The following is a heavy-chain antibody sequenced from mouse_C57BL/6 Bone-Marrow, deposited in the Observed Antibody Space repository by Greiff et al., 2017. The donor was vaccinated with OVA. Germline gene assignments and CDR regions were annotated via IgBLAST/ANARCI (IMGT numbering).Heavy chain of an antibody. CDR3: ARDRGYDYFDY. V-gene: IGHV3-6*01. CDR1: GYSITSGYY. J-gene: IGHJ2*01. CDR2: ISYDGSN. D-gene: IGHD2-3*01. Sequence: EVKLVESGPGLVKPSQSLSLTCSVTGYSITSGYYWNWIRQFPGNKLEWMGFISYDGSNNYNPSLKNRISVTRDTSKNQLFLKLNSVATEDTSTYYCARDRGYDYFDYWGQGTTLTVSS.